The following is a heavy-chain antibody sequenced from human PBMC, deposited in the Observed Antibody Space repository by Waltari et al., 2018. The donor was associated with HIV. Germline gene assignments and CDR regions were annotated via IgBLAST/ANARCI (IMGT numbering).Heavy chain of an antibody. V-gene: IGHV4-61*02. D-gene: IGHD3-10*01. CDR2: MYVSGSE. CDR3: ARATWGKTKAGWVRDFDK. Sequence: QVQLQESGPRLVKPSETLSLSCTVPGDSISSGSYYWSWIRQTAGEGRGWLGRMYVSGSENCGPSLQVRVTMSVDTCTNKFSLRMTSGTVSDTAIYYCARATWGKTKAGWVRDFDKWGPGILVTVSS. J-gene: IGHJ4*02. CDR1: GDSISSGSYY.